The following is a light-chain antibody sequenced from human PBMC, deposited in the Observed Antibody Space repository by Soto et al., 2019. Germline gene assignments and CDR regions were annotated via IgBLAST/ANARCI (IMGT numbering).Light chain of an antibody. CDR2: SAS. CDR3: QQYAGPPTT. CDR1: QTVTTY. J-gene: IGKJ5*01. Sequence: EIVLTQSPAILSLSPGERATLSCRTNQTVTTYLAWYQHKTGQAPRLLIYSASKRATGIPARFSGSGSGTDFTLTISRLEPEDFAVYFCQQYAGPPTTFGQGTRLEIK. V-gene: IGKV3-11*01.